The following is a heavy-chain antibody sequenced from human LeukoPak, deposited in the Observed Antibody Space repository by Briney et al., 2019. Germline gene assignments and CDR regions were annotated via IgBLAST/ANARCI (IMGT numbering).Heavy chain of an antibody. Sequence: GGSLRLSCAASGFTFSDSYMTWIRQAPGRWLEWVSYISRSGSYTTYADSVEGRFTISRDNAKNSLYLQMNSLRAEDTAVYYCARGRISDWTHDYWGQGTLVTVSS. V-gene: IGHV3-11*06. CDR1: GFTFSDSY. CDR3: ARGRISDWTHDY. D-gene: IGHD6-19*01. J-gene: IGHJ4*02. CDR2: ISRSGSYT.